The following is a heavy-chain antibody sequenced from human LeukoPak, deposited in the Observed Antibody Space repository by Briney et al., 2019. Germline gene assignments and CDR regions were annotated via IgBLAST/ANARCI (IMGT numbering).Heavy chain of an antibody. V-gene: IGHV4-4*07. D-gene: IGHD4-17*01. CDR2: IYTSGST. CDR3: AREAVTTWGYYYYMDV. CDR1: GGSISSYY. J-gene: IGHJ6*03. Sequence: SETLSLTCSVSGGSISSYYWSWIRQPAGKGLEWIGRIYTSGSTNYNPSLKSRVTMSVDTSKNQFSLKLSSVTAADTAVYYCAREAVTTWGYYYYMDVWGKGTTVTISS.